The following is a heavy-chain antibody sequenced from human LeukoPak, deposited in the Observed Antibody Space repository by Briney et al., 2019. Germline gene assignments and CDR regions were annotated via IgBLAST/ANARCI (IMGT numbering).Heavy chain of an antibody. V-gene: IGHV3-30-3*01. CDR3: AKDLSYGSVSYFDY. CDR2: ISYDGSNK. Sequence: GGSLRLSCAASGFTFSSYAMHWVRQAPGKGLEWVAVISYDGSNKYYADSVKGRFTISRDNSKNTLYLQMNSLRAEDTAVYYCAKDLSYGSVSYFDYWGQGTLVTVSS. J-gene: IGHJ4*02. D-gene: IGHD3-10*01. CDR1: GFTFSSYA.